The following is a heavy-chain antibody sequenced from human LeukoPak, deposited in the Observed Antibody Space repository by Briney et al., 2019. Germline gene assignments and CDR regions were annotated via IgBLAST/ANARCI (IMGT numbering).Heavy chain of an antibody. CDR2: INPSGGST. CDR3: ARGLGDGSSGYALQYGSFDY. D-gene: IGHD3-22*01. V-gene: IGHV1-46*01. CDR1: GYTFTSYY. J-gene: IGHJ4*02. Sequence: ASVKVSCKASGYTFTSYYMHWVRQAPGQGLEWMGIINPSGGSTSYAQKFQGRVTMTRDTSTSTVYMELSSLRSEDTAVYYCARGLGDGSSGYALQYGSFDYWGQGTLVTVSS.